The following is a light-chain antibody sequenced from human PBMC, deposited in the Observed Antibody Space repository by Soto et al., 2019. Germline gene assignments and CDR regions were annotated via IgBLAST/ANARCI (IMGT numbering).Light chain of an antibody. J-gene: IGKJ2*01. Sequence: EIVMTQSPATLSVSPGERATLSCRASQSVSSNLAWFQQKPGQAPRLLIYAASTRATGIPARFSGSGSGTEFTLTISSLQSEDFAVYYCQQYNNWPHPLYTFGQGTKLEIK. CDR2: AAS. V-gene: IGKV3-15*01. CDR3: QQYNNWPHPLYT. CDR1: QSVSSN.